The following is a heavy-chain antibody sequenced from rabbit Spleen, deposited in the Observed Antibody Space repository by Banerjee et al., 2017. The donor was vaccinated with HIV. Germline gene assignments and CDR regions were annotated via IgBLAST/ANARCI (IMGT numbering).Heavy chain of an antibody. J-gene: IGHJ4*01. CDR3: ARNNVGAPGYGHAIAL. CDR1: GFSFSSSYY. V-gene: IGHV1S40*01. Sequence: QSLQESGGGLFQPGASLTLTYKASGFSFSSSYYMCWVRQSPGKGLEWIGCIYSGSSRDTYYASWAKGRFAISKTSSTTVTLQMTDLTAADTATYFCARNNVGAPGYGHAIALWGQGTLVTVS. D-gene: IGHD6-1*01. CDR2: IYSGSSRDT.